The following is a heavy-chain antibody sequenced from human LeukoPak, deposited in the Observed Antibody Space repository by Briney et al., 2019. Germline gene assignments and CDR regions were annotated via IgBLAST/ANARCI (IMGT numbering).Heavy chain of an antibody. Sequence: SETLSLTCAVYGGSFSGYYWSWIRQPPGKGLEWIGEINHSGSTNYNPSLKSRVTISVDTSKNQFSLKLSSVTAADTAVYYCARGWVYAGAFDHWGQGTLVTVSS. CDR3: ARGWVYAGAFDH. D-gene: IGHD4-17*01. V-gene: IGHV4-34*01. J-gene: IGHJ5*02. CDR2: INHSGST. CDR1: GGSFSGYY.